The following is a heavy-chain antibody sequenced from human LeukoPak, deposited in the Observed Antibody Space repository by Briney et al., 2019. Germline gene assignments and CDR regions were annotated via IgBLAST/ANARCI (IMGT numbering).Heavy chain of an antibody. CDR3: ARGDVVVPAAIIPLIDP. V-gene: IGHV1-18*01. CDR2: ISAYNGNT. Sequence: ASVKVSCKASGYTFTSYGISWVRQAPGQGLEWMGWISAYNGNTNYAQKLQGRVTMTTDTSTSTAYMELRSLRSDDTAVYYCARGDVVVPAAIIPLIDPWGQGTLVTVSS. J-gene: IGHJ5*02. D-gene: IGHD2-2*01. CDR1: GYTFTSYG.